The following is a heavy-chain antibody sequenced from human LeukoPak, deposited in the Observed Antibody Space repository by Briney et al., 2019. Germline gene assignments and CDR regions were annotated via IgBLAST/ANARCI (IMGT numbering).Heavy chain of an antibody. CDR2: VKQDGSDK. Sequence: PGGSLRLSCAASGFTFSSYWMSWVRQAPGKGLEWVANVKQDGSDKYYVDSVKGRFTISRDNAKNSLYLQMNSRRAEDTAVYYCATSDDAAGTSWGQGTLVTVSS. CDR3: ATSDDAAGTS. CDR1: GFTFSSYW. J-gene: IGHJ5*02. D-gene: IGHD6-25*01. V-gene: IGHV3-7*01.